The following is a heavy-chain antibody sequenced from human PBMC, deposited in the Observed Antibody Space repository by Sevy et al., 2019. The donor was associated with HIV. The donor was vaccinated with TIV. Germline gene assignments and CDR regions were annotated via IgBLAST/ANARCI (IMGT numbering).Heavy chain of an antibody. CDR2: ISHDGINK. V-gene: IGHV3-30*18. CDR3: AKQGSKLEPDY. Sequence: GGSLRLSCAASGFAFSHYGMHWVRQAPGKGLEGVAVISHDGINKYYADSVKGRFTGSRDNSKNTLYLQMNSLRAEDTAMYYCAKQGSKLEPDYWGQGTLVTVSS. J-gene: IGHJ4*02. D-gene: IGHD1-1*01. CDR1: GFAFSHYG.